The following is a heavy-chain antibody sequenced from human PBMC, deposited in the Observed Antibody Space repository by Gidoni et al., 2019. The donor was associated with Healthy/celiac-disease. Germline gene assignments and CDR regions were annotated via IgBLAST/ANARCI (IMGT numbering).Heavy chain of an antibody. Sequence: QVQLVESGGGVVQPGRSLRLSCAAPGFTFSSSGMHWVRQAPGKGLEWVAVIWYDGSNKYYADSVKGRFTISRDNSKNTLYLQMNSLRAEDTAVYYCAREIERYFDWLSYPDYWGQGTLVTVSS. CDR2: IWYDGSNK. V-gene: IGHV3-33*01. D-gene: IGHD3-9*01. CDR1: GFTFSSSG. CDR3: AREIERYFDWLSYPDY. J-gene: IGHJ4*02.